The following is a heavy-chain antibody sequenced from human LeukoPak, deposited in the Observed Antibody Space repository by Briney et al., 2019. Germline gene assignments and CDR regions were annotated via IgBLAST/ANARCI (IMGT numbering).Heavy chain of an antibody. V-gene: IGHV3-53*01. J-gene: IGHJ4*02. D-gene: IGHD3-10*01. CDR1: GFTVSSSY. CDR3: ARILGGIDY. Sequence: GGSLRLSSAASGFTVSSSYMTWVRQAPGKGLEWVSVIYSGGSTYYADSVKGRFTISRDNSKNTLYLQMNSLRADDTAVYYCARILGGIDYWGQGTLVTVSS. CDR2: IYSGGST.